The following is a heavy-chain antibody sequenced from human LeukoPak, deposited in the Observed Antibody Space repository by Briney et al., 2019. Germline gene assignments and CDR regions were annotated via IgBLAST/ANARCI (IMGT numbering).Heavy chain of an antibody. J-gene: IGHJ5*02. CDR3: ARDPRGDGSGSYYPGPNWFDP. V-gene: IGHV1-2*04. CDR1: GYTFTGYY. D-gene: IGHD3-10*01. CDR2: INPNSGGT. Sequence: GASVKVSCKASGYTFTGYYMHWVRQAPGQGLEWMGWINPNSGGTNYAQKFQGWVTMTRDTSISTAYMELSRLRSDDTAVYYCARDPRGDGSGSYYPGPNWFDPWGQGTLVTVSS.